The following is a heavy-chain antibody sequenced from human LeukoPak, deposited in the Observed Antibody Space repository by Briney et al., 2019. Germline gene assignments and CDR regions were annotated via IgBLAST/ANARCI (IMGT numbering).Heavy chain of an antibody. Sequence: GGSLRLSCAASGFTFSTHWMHWARQGPGKGLEWVSRMNSDGSSSSYADSVKGRFTISRDNAKSTLYLQMNSLRAEDTAVYYCARGGDGSNIYWYFDLWGRGTLATVSS. D-gene: IGHD5-24*01. CDR1: GFTFSTHW. CDR2: MNSDGSSS. V-gene: IGHV3-74*01. J-gene: IGHJ2*01. CDR3: ARGGDGSNIYWYFDL.